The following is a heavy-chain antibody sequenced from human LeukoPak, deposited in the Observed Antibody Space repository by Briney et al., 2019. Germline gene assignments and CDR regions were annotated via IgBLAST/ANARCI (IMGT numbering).Heavy chain of an antibody. CDR3: ARVATAVEIFDY. Sequence: GGSLRLSCAASGFIFSRYWMHWVRQAPGKGLVWVSRVNSDGSNTIYADSVKSRFTISRDNAKNTLYLQMNSLRAEDTAVYYCARVATAVEIFDYWGQGTLVTVSS. D-gene: IGHD2-2*01. J-gene: IGHJ4*02. CDR2: VNSDGSNT. V-gene: IGHV3-74*01. CDR1: GFIFSRYW.